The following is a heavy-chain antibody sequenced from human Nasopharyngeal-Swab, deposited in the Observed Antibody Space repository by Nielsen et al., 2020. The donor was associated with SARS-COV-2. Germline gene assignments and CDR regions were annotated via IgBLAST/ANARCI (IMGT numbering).Heavy chain of an antibody. V-gene: IGHV3-30*04. D-gene: IGHD2-21*02. Sequence: GSSLRLSCEASELTLISYAMHWVRQAPGKGLGWVAVISYAGSNKYYAASVKGRFTTSRDNSKNTLYMQMNSLRAEDTAVYYCSRSSCGGDCYRDAFDIWGQGTMVTVSS. CDR1: ELTLISYA. CDR3: SRSSCGGDCYRDAFDI. CDR2: ISYAGSNK. J-gene: IGHJ3*02.